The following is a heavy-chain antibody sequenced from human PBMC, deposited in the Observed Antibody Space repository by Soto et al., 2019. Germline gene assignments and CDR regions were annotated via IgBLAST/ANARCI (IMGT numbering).Heavy chain of an antibody. CDR3: VRMASSGTLNWFDP. V-gene: IGHV1-8*01. CDR1: ECTFMNYD. D-gene: IGHD1-1*01. CDR2: MNPNSGNT. Sequence: ASVKVSCKASECTFMNYDISWVRQATGQGLEWMGWMNPNSGNTGYALKFQGRVSMTRNTPIYTVYLELSSLASDDTAVYYCVRMASSGTLNWFDPWGQGTLVTVSS. J-gene: IGHJ5*02.